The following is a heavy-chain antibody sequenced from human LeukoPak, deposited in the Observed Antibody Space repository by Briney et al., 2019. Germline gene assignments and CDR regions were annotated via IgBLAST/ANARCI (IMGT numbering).Heavy chain of an antibody. CDR2: NYYSGSST. V-gene: IGHV4-59*01. CDR3: ARTSRHFYGSGTNLTPWPAGMDV. Sequence: PSETLSLTCTVSGGSMSGFFWTWIRQPPGRELEWIGSNYYSGSSTKYNPSLKSRVTISVDTSKSQFSLNLNSATAADTAVYYCARTSRHFYGSGTNLTPWPAGMDVWGQGTTVTVSS. CDR1: GGSMSGFF. J-gene: IGHJ6*02. D-gene: IGHD3-10*01.